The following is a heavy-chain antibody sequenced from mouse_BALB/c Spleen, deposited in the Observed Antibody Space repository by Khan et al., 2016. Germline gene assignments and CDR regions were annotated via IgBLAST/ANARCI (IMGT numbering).Heavy chain of an antibody. D-gene: IGHD2-1*01. J-gene: IGHJ2*01. V-gene: IGHV5-6-5*01. CDR3: AREDNGKCGGYIDY. Sequence: EVELVESGGGLAKPGGSLKLSCAASGFTFRNYAMSWVRQTPEKRLEWVASISTGDSTYYGDSVKGRFTISRDNARNILYLQMSSLRSADTAMFYCAREDNGKCGGYIDYWGQGSTLTISS. CDR1: GFTFRNYA. CDR2: ISTGDST.